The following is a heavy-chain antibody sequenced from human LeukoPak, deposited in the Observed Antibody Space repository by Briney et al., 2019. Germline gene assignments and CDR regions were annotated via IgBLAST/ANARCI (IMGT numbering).Heavy chain of an antibody. CDR3: ARDIGSSAGFDY. J-gene: IGHJ4*02. CDR1: GFTFSSYA. V-gene: IGHV3-66*01. Sequence: GGSLRLSCAASGFTFSSYAMSWVRQAPGKGLEWVSVIYSDASTYYADSVKGRFSISRDNSKNTVYLHINKLRAEDTAVYFCARDIGSSAGFDYWGQGTLVTVSS. D-gene: IGHD6-13*01. CDR2: IYSDAST.